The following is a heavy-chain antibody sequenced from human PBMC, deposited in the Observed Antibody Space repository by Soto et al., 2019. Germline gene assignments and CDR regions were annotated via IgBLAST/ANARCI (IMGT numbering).Heavy chain of an antibody. V-gene: IGHV3-53*04. Sequence: EVQLVESGGGLVQPGGSLRLSCAASGFSVSSNYMSWVRQAPGKGLECVSLIYSGGSTYYADSVKGRFTISRHNFNNTLYLQMHSLRCADTAVYYCATRSVTAPRWGQGTLVTVS. J-gene: IGHJ4*02. CDR3: ATRSVTAPR. CDR1: GFSVSSNY. D-gene: IGHD4-17*01. CDR2: IYSGGST.